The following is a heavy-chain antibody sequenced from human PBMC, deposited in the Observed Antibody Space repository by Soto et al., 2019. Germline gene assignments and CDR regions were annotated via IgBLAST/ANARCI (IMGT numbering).Heavy chain of an antibody. D-gene: IGHD3-10*01. CDR3: ARVMVRGVPFDY. Sequence: QVQLQESGPGLVKPSQTLSLTCTVSGGSISSGDYYWSWIRQPPGKSLEWIGYMYYSGSTYYNPSLKSRVTISADTSKNQFSLKLSSVTAADTAVYYCARVMVRGVPFDYWGLGTLVTVSS. CDR1: GGSISSGDYY. V-gene: IGHV4-30-4*01. CDR2: MYYSGST. J-gene: IGHJ4*02.